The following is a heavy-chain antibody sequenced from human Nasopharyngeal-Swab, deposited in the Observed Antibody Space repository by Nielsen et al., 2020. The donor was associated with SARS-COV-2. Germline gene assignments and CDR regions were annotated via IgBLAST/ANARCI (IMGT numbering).Heavy chain of an antibody. J-gene: IGHJ6*03. CDR1: GDSVSSYY. Sequence: SETPSLYCTVSGDSVSSYYWAWIRQPPGKRLEWIGSTNYNPSLTSRVTISVDTSKNQVSLRLTSVTAADTAIYYCARRGRIPVYGTSDDFYYYLDVWGKGTRVTVSS. CDR2: T. V-gene: IGHV4-59*08. D-gene: IGHD6-19*01. CDR3: ARRGRIPVYGTSDDFYYYLDV.